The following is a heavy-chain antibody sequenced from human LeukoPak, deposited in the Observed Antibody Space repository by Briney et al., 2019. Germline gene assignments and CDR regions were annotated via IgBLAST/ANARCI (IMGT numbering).Heavy chain of an antibody. CDR3: ARTYYYDSSGYPYFDY. Sequence: PSETLSLTCTVSGGSISSYYWSWLRQPPGKGLEGVGYIYYSGSTNYNPSLKSRVTILVDTSKNQFSLKLSSVTAADTAVYYCARTYYYDSSGYPYFDYWGQGTLVTVSS. J-gene: IGHJ4*02. V-gene: IGHV4-59*01. CDR2: IYYSGST. CDR1: GGSISSYY. D-gene: IGHD3-22*01.